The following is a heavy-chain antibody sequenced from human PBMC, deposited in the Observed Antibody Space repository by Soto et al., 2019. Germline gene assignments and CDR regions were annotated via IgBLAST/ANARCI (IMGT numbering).Heavy chain of an antibody. CDR2: IYYSGST. V-gene: IGHV4-31*03. CDR3: ARGRPDDYGDPDYFDY. J-gene: IGHJ4*02. CDR1: GVSISSGGYY. Sequence: QVQLQESGPGLVKPSQTLSLTCNVSGVSISSGGYYWSWIRQHPAKGLEWIGHIYYSGSTYYNPSLRSRVTRSVDTSKNQFSVKLSAVTAADTGVYYCARGRPDDYGDPDYFDYWGQGALVTVSS. D-gene: IGHD4-17*01.